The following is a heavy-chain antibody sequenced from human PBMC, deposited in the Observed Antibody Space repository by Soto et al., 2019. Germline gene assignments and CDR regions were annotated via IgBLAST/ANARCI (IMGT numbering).Heavy chain of an antibody. V-gene: IGHV3-48*02. J-gene: IGHJ4*02. CDR1: GFTFSSHS. CDR3: ARAIRGFSYVVDY. Sequence: EVQLVESGGGLIQPGGSLRLSCAASGFTFSSHSINWVRQAPGKGLEWVSYISGSGATKYYADPVKGRFTISRGYAGNSLYLQMSSLSDEDTAVYYCARAIRGFSYVVDYWGQGTLVTVSS. D-gene: IGHD5-18*01. CDR2: ISGSGATK.